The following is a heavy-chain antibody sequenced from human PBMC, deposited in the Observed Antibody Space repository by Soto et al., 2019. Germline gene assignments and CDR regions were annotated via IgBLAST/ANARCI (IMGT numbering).Heavy chain of an antibody. CDR2: ISGSGGST. J-gene: IGHJ4*02. D-gene: IGHD6-13*01. CDR1: GFTFSSYA. Sequence: AGGSLRLSCAASGFTFSSYAMSWVRQAPGKGLEWVSAISGSGGSTYYADSVKGRFTISRDNSKNTLYLQMNSLRAEDTAVYYCAKDRGSSWVIDYWGQGTLVTVSS. V-gene: IGHV3-23*01. CDR3: AKDRGSSWVIDY.